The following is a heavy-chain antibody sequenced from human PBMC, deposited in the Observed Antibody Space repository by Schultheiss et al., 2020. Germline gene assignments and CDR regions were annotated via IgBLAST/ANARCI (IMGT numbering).Heavy chain of an antibody. CDR1: GGSFSGYY. D-gene: IGHD4-17*01. J-gene: IGHJ6*02. CDR2: IYHSGST. CDR3: AGYGDRPYYYYYGIDV. V-gene: IGHV4-34*01. Sequence: SETLSLTCAVYGGSFSGYYWSWIRQPPGKGLEWIGSIYHSGSTYYNPSLKSRVTISVDTSKNQFSLKLSSVTAADTSVYYCAGYGDRPYYYYYGIDVWGQGTTVTVSS.